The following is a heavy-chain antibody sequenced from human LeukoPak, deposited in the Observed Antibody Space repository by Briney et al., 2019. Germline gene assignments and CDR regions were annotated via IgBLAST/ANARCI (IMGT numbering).Heavy chain of an antibody. J-gene: IGHJ4*02. CDR2: IYSGGST. D-gene: IGHD6-19*01. CDR1: GFTVSSYY. Sequence: GGSLRLSCAASGFTVSSYYMRWVRQAPGKGLEWVSVIYSGGSTYYADSVKGRFTISRDNSKNTLYLQMNSLRAEDTAVYYCARAWSGYSSGWYGVYWGQGTLVTVSS. CDR3: ARAWSGYSSGWYGVY. V-gene: IGHV3-66*02.